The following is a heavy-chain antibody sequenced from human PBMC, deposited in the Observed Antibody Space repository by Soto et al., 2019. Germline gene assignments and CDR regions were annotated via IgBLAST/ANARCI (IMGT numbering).Heavy chain of an antibody. Sequence: QLQLQESGSGLVKPSQTLSLTCAVSGGSISSGGYSWSWIRQPPGKGLAWIGYLYHSGSTYYNPSLKSRVTISVDRTKNQFSLKLSSVTAADTAVYYCAAGGGLPRYYWGQGTLVTVSS. CDR2: LYHSGST. V-gene: IGHV4-30-2*01. D-gene: IGHD5-12*01. CDR1: GGSISSGGYS. J-gene: IGHJ4*02. CDR3: AAGGGLPRYY.